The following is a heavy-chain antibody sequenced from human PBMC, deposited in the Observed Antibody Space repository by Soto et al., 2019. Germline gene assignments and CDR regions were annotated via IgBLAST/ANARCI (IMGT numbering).Heavy chain of an antibody. J-gene: IGHJ4*02. CDR3: AKDKGIVGATPHY. Sequence: GGSLRLSCAASGFSFGSYGMHWVRQAPGKGLEWVAVISYDGSNKYYADSVKGRFTISRDNSKNTLYLQMNSLRAEDTAVYYCAKDKGIVGATPHYWGQGT. D-gene: IGHD1-26*01. V-gene: IGHV3-30*18. CDR2: ISYDGSNK. CDR1: GFSFGSYG.